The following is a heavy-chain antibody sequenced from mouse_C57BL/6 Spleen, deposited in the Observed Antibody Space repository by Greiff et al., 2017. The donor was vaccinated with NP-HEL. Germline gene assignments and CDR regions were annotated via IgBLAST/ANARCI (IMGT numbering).Heavy chain of an antibody. D-gene: IGHD2-4*01. CDR2: IDPSDSYT. Sequence: QVQLQQPGAELVMPGASVKLSCKASGYTFTSYWMHWVKQRPGQGLEWIGEIDPSDSYTNYNQKFKGKSTLTVDKSSSTAYMQLSSLTSEDSAVYYCARYPYDYDEGVYAMDYWGQGTSVTVSS. V-gene: IGHV1-69*01. J-gene: IGHJ4*01. CDR1: GYTFTSYW. CDR3: ARYPYDYDEGVYAMDY.